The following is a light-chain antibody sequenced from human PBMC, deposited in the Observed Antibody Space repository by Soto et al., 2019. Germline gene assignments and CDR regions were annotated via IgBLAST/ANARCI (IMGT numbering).Light chain of an antibody. CDR1: QSVSSK. V-gene: IGKV3-15*01. Sequence: EIVMTHSPATLSVSPGERATLSRRASQSVSSKLAWYQQKPGQAPRLLIYGASTRATDIPTRFSGSGSGTEFTLTISSLQSEDFAVYYCQQYSDWPLTFGGGTKVEIK. CDR2: GAS. CDR3: QQYSDWPLT. J-gene: IGKJ4*01.